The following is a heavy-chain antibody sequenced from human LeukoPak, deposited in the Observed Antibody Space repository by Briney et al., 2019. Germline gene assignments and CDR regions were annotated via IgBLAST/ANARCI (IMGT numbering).Heavy chain of an antibody. CDR2: ISTGSSTT. J-gene: IGHJ4*02. Sequence: GGSLRLSCAASEFAFSTYNMNWVRQAPGKGLEWVSYISTGSSTTYYADSVKGRFTISRDNVENSLYLQMNSLRDEDTAVYCCARVAAGYSVNYFDYWGQGTLVTVSS. V-gene: IGHV3-48*02. CDR1: EFAFSTYN. D-gene: IGHD4-23*01. CDR3: ARVAAGYSVNYFDY.